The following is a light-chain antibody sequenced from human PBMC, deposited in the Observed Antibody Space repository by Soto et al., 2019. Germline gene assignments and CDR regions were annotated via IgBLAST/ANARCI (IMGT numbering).Light chain of an antibody. CDR2: GAS. CDR1: QDIQKY. Sequence: DIQMTQSPSSLSASIGDRVTITCQASQDIQKYLSWYQQKPGRAPKLLIYGASNLEAGVPSRFSRRGYGTEFTLAINILQPEDIATYYCQHYDNLPPFTFCHGPKV. CDR3: QHYDNLPPFT. V-gene: IGKV1-33*01. J-gene: IGKJ3*01.